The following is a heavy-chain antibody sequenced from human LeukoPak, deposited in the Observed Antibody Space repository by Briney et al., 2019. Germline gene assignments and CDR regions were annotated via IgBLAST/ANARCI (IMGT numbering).Heavy chain of an antibody. V-gene: IGHV3-9*01. J-gene: IGHJ4*02. Sequence: GGSLRLSCAASGFTFSDHWMAWVRQAPGKGLEWVSGISWNSGSIGYADSVKGRFTISRDNAKNSLYLQMNSLRAEDTGLYYCAYSDSLIAAAMDFDYWGQGTLVTVSS. D-gene: IGHD6-13*01. CDR1: GFTFSDHW. CDR3: AYSDSLIAAAMDFDY. CDR2: ISWNSGSI.